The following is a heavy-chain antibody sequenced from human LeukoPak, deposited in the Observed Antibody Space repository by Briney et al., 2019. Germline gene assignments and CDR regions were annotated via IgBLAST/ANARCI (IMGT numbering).Heavy chain of an antibody. V-gene: IGHV4-39*01. Sequence: LETLSLTCTVSGGSISSSTYYWAWIRQPPGKGLEWIGTVYYSGSTYYSPSLKSRVTISVDTSKNQFSLKLRSVTAADTAVYYCARLPARLSWFDPWGQGTLVTVSS. CDR1: GGSISSSTYY. CDR2: VYYSGST. J-gene: IGHJ5*02. CDR3: ARLPARLSWFDP. D-gene: IGHD2-2*01.